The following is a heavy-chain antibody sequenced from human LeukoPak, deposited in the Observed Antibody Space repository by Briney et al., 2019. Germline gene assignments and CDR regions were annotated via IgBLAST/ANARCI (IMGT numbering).Heavy chain of an antibody. J-gene: IGHJ5*02. CDR3: ANWPFGSGKNWFDP. CDR2: IAPSDSAT. D-gene: IGHD3-10*01. CDR1: GYTFTSSW. Sequence: GESLKISCKGSGYTFTSSWIGWVRQMPGKGLEWMGIIAPSDSATRYSPSFQGQVTISADKSISTAYLQWSSLKASDTAMYYCANWPFGSGKNWFDPWGQGTLVTVSS. V-gene: IGHV5-51*01.